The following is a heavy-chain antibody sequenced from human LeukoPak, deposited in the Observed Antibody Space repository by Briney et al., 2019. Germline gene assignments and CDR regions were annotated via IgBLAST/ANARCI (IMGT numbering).Heavy chain of an antibody. Sequence: WASVKVSCKASGYTSTSHDINWVRQAPGRGLEWLGWMNPRDDTGYAQRFQGRVTLTRDRSTNTAYMEISSLTSDDTAVYYCARYIQGVGFDIWGEGTMVTVSA. V-gene: IGHV1-8*01. J-gene: IGHJ3*02. D-gene: IGHD5-18*01. CDR3: ARYIQGVGFDI. CDR2: MNPRDDT. CDR1: GYTSTSHD.